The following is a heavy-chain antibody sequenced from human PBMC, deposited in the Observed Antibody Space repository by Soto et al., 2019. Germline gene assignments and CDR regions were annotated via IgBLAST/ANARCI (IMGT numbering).Heavy chain of an antibody. J-gene: IGHJ6*02. CDR2: IIPIFGTA. Sequence: ASVNVSCKASGDTFSSYAINWVRRAPVQGLEWMGGIIPIFGTAIYAQKFQGRVTITADKSTSTAYMELSSLRSEDTAVYYCARAPFGSGNYYYYGMDVWGQGTTVTVS. CDR3: ARAPFGSGNYYYYGMDV. V-gene: IGHV1-69*06. D-gene: IGHD1-26*01. CDR1: GDTFSSYA.